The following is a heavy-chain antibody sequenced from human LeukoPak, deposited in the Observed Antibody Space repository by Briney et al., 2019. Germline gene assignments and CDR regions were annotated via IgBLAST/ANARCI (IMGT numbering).Heavy chain of an antibody. CDR1: GGSFSGYY. D-gene: IGHD3-10*01. Sequence: SETLSLTCAVYGGSFSGYYWSWIRQPPGKGLEWTGEINHSGSTNYNPSLKSRVTISVDTSKNQFSLKLSSVTAADTAVYYCARGPLWFGELLYSWGQGTLVTVSS. CDR2: INHSGST. V-gene: IGHV4-34*01. CDR3: ARGPLWFGELLYS. J-gene: IGHJ5*02.